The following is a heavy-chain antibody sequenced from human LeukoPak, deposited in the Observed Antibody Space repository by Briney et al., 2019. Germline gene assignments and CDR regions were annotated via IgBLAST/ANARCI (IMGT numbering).Heavy chain of an antibody. CDR1: GFTFDDYA. Sequence: GGSLRLSCAASGFTFDDYAMHWVRQAPGKGLEWVSGISWNSGIIYYVDSVKGRFTISTDNAKNSLYLQMNSLRAEDTAVYYCARDAYYDFWSGYPRYFDYWGQGTLVTVSS. D-gene: IGHD3-3*01. J-gene: IGHJ4*02. CDR2: ISWNSGII. CDR3: ARDAYYDFWSGYPRYFDY. V-gene: IGHV3-9*01.